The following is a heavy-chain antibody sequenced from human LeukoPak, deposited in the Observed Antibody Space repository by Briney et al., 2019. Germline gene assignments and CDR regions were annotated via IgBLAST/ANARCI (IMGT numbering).Heavy chain of an antibody. CDR2: IKSKTHGGTT. D-gene: IGHD2-2*02. CDR3: TTFSDCTSSICYTNY. CDR1: GLTFSNVW. Sequence: GGSLRLSCVVSGLTFSNVWMSWVRQAPGRGLEWVGRIKSKTHGGTTDYAAPVYGRFTVSRDDSKNMLYLQMNSLQTEDTAVYYCTTFSDCTSSICYTNYWGQGTLVTVSS. J-gene: IGHJ4*02. V-gene: IGHV3-15*01.